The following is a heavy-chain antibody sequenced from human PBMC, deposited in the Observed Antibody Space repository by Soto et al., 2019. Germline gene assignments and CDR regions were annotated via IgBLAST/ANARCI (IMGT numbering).Heavy chain of an antibody. CDR2: ISSSSSYI. J-gene: IGHJ4*02. CDR1: GFTFRSYS. V-gene: IGHV3-21*01. D-gene: IGHD6-6*01. CDR3: VSHHQLVGLRY. Sequence: EVQLVESGGGLVKPGGSLRLSCAASGFTFRSYSMNWVRQAPGKGLEWVSSISSSSSYIYYADSVKDRFTISRDNAKNSLYLQMNSLRAEDTAVYFCVSHHQLVGLRYWGQGTLVTVSS.